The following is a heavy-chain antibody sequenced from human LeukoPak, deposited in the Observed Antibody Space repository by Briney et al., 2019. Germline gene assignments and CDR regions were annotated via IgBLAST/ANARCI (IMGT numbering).Heavy chain of an antibody. CDR1: GYTFTGYY. J-gene: IGHJ6*02. Sequence: ASVKVSCKASGYTFTGYYMHWVRQAPGQGLEWMGWMNPNSGNTGYAQKFQGRVTMTRNTSISTAYMELSSLRSEDTAVYYCARGPVLRFLEWLSVDYYYNGMDVWGQGTTVTVSS. V-gene: IGHV1-8*02. D-gene: IGHD3-3*01. CDR2: MNPNSGNT. CDR3: ARGPVLRFLEWLSVDYYYNGMDV.